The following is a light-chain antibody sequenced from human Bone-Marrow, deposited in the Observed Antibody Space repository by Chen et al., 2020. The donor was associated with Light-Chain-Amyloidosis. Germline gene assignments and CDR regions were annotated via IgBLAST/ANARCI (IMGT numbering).Light chain of an antibody. CDR2: DAS. V-gene: IGKV3-11*01. CDR3: QQRKDWPIT. CDR1: QSINNF. Sequence: EIVLTQSPATLSLSPGERATLSCRASQSINNFLAWYQQKPGQAPRLLIYDASDRATDIPARFSGSGSGTDCTLTISSLEPEDFAVYYCQQRKDWPITFGQGTRLEIK. J-gene: IGKJ5*01.